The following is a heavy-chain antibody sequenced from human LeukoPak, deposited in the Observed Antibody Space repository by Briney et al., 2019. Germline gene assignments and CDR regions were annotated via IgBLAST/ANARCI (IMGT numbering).Heavy chain of an antibody. CDR2: IGSCCTFS. CDR1: GFTFSSYA. J-gene: IGHJ4*02. D-gene: IGHD2-15*01. V-gene: IGHV3-23*01. CDR3: AKDLDYATYSYYFDY. Sequence: PGGSVRLSCTASGFTFSSYAMNWVRQAPGKGLEWVSGIGSCCTFSYLVDSVKGRFINSSDNSRNRLNLQMNSLRADDTAVYYCAKDLDYATYSYYFDYWGQGTLVTVSS.